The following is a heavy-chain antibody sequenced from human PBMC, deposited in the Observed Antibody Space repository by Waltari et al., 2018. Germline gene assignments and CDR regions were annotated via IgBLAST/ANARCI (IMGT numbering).Heavy chain of an antibody. CDR2: ISSNGAYI. CDR3: AREGGRGSSSSDWFDS. J-gene: IGHJ5*01. CDR1: EFPFRTST. V-gene: IGHV3-21*01. Sequence: DVQLVESGGGLVTPGGSLRLSCAAAEFPFRTSTINWVRQAPVKGLEWVSSISSNGAYIYYADSLRGRLTISRDNAKNSLSLQVNSLRADDTAVYYCAREGGRGSSSSDWFDSWGQGTLVTVSS. D-gene: IGHD6-6*01.